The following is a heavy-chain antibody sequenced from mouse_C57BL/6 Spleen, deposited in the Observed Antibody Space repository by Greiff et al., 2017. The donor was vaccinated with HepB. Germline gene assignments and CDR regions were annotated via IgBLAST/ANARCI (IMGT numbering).Heavy chain of an antibody. CDR2: IDPEDGET. V-gene: IGHV14-2*01. CDR3: ARNYYGSSYAMDY. Sequence: VQLQQSGAELVKPGASVKLSCTASGFNIQDYYMHWVKQRTEQGLEWIGRIDPEDGETKYAPKFQGKATITADTSANTAYLQLSSLTSVDTAVYYCARNYYGSSYAMDYWGQGTSVTVSS. CDR1: GFNIQDYY. D-gene: IGHD1-1*01. J-gene: IGHJ4*01.